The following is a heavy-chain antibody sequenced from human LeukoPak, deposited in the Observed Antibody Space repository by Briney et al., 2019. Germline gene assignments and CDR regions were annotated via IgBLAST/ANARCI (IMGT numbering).Heavy chain of an antibody. CDR2: IYPYDSDT. CDR3: ARHIGYSAWNPDY. V-gene: IGHV5-51*01. CDR1: GYSFTSYW. D-gene: IGHD5-12*01. J-gene: IGHJ4*02. Sequence: TGESLKISCKASGYSFTSYWIGWVRQMPGKGLEWMGIIYPYDSDTRYSPSFQGQVTISADKSISTAYLHWSNLKASDTAMYYCARHIGYSAWNPDYWGQGTLVTVSS.